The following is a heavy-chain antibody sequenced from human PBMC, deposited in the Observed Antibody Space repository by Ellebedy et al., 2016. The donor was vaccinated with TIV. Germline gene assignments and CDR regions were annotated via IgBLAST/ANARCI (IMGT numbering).Heavy chain of an antibody. D-gene: IGHD4-11*01. CDR1: GVSISNNY. J-gene: IGHJ4*02. CDR2: VHDSGST. V-gene: IGHV4-59*01. CDR3: ARAFTERLGGLTTHWVLDY. Sequence: GSLRLSCTVSGVSISNNYWSWIRRPPGKGLEWIGYVHDSGSTSYTSSLKSRVTMLVDTSRNQFSLKLKSVTAADTAVYYCARAFTERLGGLTTHWVLDYWGQGTQVTASS.